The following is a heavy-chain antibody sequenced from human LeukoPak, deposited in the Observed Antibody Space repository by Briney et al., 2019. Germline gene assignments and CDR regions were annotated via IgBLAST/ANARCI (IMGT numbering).Heavy chain of an antibody. V-gene: IGHV1-2*02. CDR3: ARVASRYVWGSYRGYFDY. CDR2: INPNSGGT. CDR1: GYTFTGYY. Sequence: ASVKVSCKASGYTFTGYYMHWVRQAPGQGLEWMGWINPNSGGTNYAQKFQGRVTMTRDTSISTAYMELSRLRSDDTAVCYCARVASRYVWGSYRGYFDYWGQGTLVTVSS. J-gene: IGHJ4*02. D-gene: IGHD3-16*02.